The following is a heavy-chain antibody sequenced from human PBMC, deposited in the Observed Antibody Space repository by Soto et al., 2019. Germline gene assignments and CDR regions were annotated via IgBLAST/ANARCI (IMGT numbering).Heavy chain of an antibody. CDR3: ARQTSITIFGVVIGNPTNWFDP. CDR1: GYSFTSYW. V-gene: IGHV5-51*01. J-gene: IGHJ5*02. CDR2: IYPGDSDT. D-gene: IGHD3-3*01. Sequence: GESLKISCKGSGYSFTSYWIGWVRQMPGKGLEWMGIIYPGDSDTRYSPSFQGQVTISADKSISTAYLQWSSLKASDTAMYYCARQTSITIFGVVIGNPTNWFDPWGQGTLVTVSS.